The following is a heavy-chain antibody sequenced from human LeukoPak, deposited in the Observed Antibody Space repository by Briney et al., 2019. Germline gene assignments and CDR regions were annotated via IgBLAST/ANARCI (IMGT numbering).Heavy chain of an antibody. V-gene: IGHV7-4-1*01. CDR3: ARVSCDSSGYYPFDY. D-gene: IGHD3-22*01. J-gene: IGHJ4*02. Sequence: ASVKVSCKASGYTFTSYAMNWVRQAPGQGLEWMGWINTNTGNPTYAQGFTGRFVFSLDTSVSTAYLRICSLKAEDTAVYYCARVSCDSSGYYPFDYWGQGTLVTVSS. CDR2: INTNTGNP. CDR1: GYTFTSYA.